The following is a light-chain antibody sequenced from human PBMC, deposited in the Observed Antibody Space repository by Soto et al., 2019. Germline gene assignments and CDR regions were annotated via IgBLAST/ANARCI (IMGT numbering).Light chain of an antibody. CDR3: QQLNTYPVT. CDR1: QGISSY. Sequence: AIRMTQSPSSLSASTGDRVPITCRASQGISSYLAWYQQKPGKAPQLLISAASTLQSGVPSRFSGSGSGTHFTLVISSLQPEDFATYYCQQLNTYPVTFGGGTKVDIK. J-gene: IGKJ4*01. CDR2: AAS. V-gene: IGKV1-8*01.